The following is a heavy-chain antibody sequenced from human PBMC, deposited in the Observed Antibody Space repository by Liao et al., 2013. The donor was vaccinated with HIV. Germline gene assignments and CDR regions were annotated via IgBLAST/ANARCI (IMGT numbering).Heavy chain of an antibody. CDR1: GDSISSNNYY. V-gene: IGHV4-39*07. CDR2: ISYSGST. J-gene: IGHJ4*01. D-gene: IGHD1-7*01. CDR3: ARGGSATGWTYTGGFYFFDS. Sequence: QLQLQESGPGLVKPSETLSLTCTVSGDSISSNNYYWGWIRQPPGRARNWIGSISYSGSTYSNPSLKSRVTISLDMSQNQFSLELSSVTAADTARYYCARGGSATGWTYTGGFYFFDSWGQEGWSPSPQ.